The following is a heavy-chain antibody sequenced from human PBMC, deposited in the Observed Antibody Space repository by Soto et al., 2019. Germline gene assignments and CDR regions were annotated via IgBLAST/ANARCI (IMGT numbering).Heavy chain of an antibody. J-gene: IGHJ4*02. Sequence: EVQLVESGGGLVQPGRSLRLSCAASGFTFDDYAMHWVRQAPGKGLEWVSGISWNSGSIGYADSVKGRFTISRDNAKNSLYLQMNSLRAEDTDLYYCAKARYGSGSYYNPFDYWGQGTLVTVSS. CDR1: GFTFDDYA. CDR3: AKARYGSGSYYNPFDY. V-gene: IGHV3-9*01. CDR2: ISWNSGSI. D-gene: IGHD3-10*01.